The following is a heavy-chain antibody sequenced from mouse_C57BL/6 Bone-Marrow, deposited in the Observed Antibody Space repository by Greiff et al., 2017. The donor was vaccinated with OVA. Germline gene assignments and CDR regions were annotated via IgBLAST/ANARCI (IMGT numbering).Heavy chain of an antibody. D-gene: IGHD1-1*01. CDR1: GYTFTSYG. J-gene: IGHJ2*01. CDR2: IYPRSGNT. Sequence: VHLVESGAELARPGASVKLSCKASGYTFTSYGISWVKQRTGQGLEWIGEIYPRSGNTYYNEKFKGKATLTADKSSSTAYMELRSLTSEDSAVYFCARSSLHYYGSSYNYWGQGTTLTVSS. V-gene: IGHV1-81*01. CDR3: ARSSLHYYGSSYNY.